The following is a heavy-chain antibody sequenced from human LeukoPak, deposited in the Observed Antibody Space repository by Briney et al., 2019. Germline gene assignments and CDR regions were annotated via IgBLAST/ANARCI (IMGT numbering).Heavy chain of an antibody. V-gene: IGHV1-8*01. D-gene: IGHD1-26*01. CDR1: GYTFTSYD. CDR2: MNPNSGNT. CDR3: ARDLSSSRYSGSYTAY. J-gene: IGHJ4*02. Sequence: GASVKVSCKASGYTFTSYDINWVRQATGQGLEWMGWMNPNSGNTGYAQKFQGRVTMTRNTSISTAYMGLSSLRSEDTAVYYCARDLSSSRYSGSYTAYWGQGTLVTVSS.